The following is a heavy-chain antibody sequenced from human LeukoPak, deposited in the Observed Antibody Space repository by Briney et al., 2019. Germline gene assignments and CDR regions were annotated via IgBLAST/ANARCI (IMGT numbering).Heavy chain of an antibody. CDR2: IIPIRDLA. CDR1: GGTFSRFA. Sequence: ASVNVSCKASGGTFSRFAFSWVRQAPGQGLEWMGRIIPIRDLANSAQKFQGRVTITADKSTSTAYMELSSLRSEDTAVYYCASSYYESSGYYFFDYWGQETLVSVSS. V-gene: IGHV1-69*04. J-gene: IGHJ4*02. CDR3: ASSYYESSGYYFFDY. D-gene: IGHD3-22*01.